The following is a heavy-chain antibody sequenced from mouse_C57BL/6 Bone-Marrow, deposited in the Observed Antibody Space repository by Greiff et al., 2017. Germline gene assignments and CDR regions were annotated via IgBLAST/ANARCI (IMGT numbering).Heavy chain of an antibody. CDR2: IYSGNSDT. Sequence: LQQSGTVLARPGASVKMSRKTSGYTFTSFWMHRVKQRPGQGLEWIWAIYSGNSDTSYNQKFKGKANLTAVTFASPAYLELSRLTNEDSAVYCCTRILTARDYWGQGTSVTVSS. J-gene: IGHJ4*01. D-gene: IGHD1-1*01. CDR1: GYTFTSFW. CDR3: TRILTARDY. V-gene: IGHV1-5*01.